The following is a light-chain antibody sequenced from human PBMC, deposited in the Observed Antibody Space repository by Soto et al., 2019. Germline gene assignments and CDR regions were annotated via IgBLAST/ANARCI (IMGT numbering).Light chain of an antibody. J-gene: IGKJ4*01. V-gene: IGKV3-20*01. CDR1: QSITNNY. CDR3: QQYGYLVT. Sequence: EIVLTQSPGTLSLSPGERATLSCRASQSITNNYLAWYQQKPGRAHRLLIYGASSRAIGIPDRFSGSGSGTDFTLTISRLEPEDFAMYYCQQYGYLVTFGGGTKVDIK. CDR2: GAS.